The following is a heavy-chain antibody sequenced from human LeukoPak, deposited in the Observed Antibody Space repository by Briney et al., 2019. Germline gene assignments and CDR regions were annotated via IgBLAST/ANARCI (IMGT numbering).Heavy chain of an antibody. V-gene: IGHV1-2*06. CDR3: ARELRGRYMTLDT. D-gene: IGHD1-26*01. J-gene: IGHJ3*02. CDR2: INPHSGGS. Sequence: GASVKVSCKSSGYTFTDFWIHWVRQAPGQGLEWMGRINPHSGGSNYAQNFQGRVTMTRDTSISTAYMELNGLTSDDTAVYYCARELRGRYMTLDTWGQETMVTVSS. CDR1: GYTFTDFW.